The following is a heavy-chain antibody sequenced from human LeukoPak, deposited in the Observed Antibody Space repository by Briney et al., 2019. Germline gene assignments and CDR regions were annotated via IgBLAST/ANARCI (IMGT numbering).Heavy chain of an antibody. J-gene: IGHJ3*02. V-gene: IGHV3-33*08. CDR1: GFTVSSDY. CDR3: ARAEGYYDSSGNDAFDI. CDR2: IWYDGSNK. D-gene: IGHD3-22*01. Sequence: GGSLRPSCAASGFTVSSDYMSWVRQAPGKGLEWVAVIWYDGSNKYYADSVKGRFTISRDNSKNTLYLQMNSLRAEDTAVYYCARAEGYYDSSGNDAFDIWGQGTMVTVSS.